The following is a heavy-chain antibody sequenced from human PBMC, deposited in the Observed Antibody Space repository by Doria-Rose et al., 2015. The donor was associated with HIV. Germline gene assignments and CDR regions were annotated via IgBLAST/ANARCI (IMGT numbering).Heavy chain of an antibody. Sequence: QVQLVQSGPVLVKPTETLTLTCTVSGVSLSSPGMGVSWIRQPPGKALEWLANIFSDGERSYKTSLKSRLTISRGTSKSQVVLTMTDMGPVDTATYYCARIKSSRWYHKYYFDFWGQGTLVIVSA. D-gene: IGHD6-13*01. CDR1: GVSLSSPGMG. CDR2: IFSDGER. V-gene: IGHV2-26*01. CDR3: ARIKSSRWYHKYYFDF. J-gene: IGHJ4*02.